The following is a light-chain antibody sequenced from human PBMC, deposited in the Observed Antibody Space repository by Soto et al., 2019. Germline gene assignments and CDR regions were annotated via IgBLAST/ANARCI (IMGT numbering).Light chain of an antibody. CDR3: LLYGDSPPAYT. J-gene: IGKJ2*01. CDR2: GAF. CDR1: QSVSSRN. Sequence: EIVLTQSPGTLSLFPGERATLSCRASQSVSSRNLAWYRQKPGQAPSLLIYGAFNRATGIPDRFSGSGSATDFTLTISRLEPADFAVYYCLLYGDSPPAYTFGQRTKLYIK. V-gene: IGKV3-20*01.